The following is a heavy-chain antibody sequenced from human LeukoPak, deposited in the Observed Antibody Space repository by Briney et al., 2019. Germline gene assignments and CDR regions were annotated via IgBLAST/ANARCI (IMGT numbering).Heavy chain of an antibody. CDR1: GFTFTNYA. Sequence: GRSLRLSCAASGFTFTNYALHWVRQAPGKGLEWVAVISYDGTNKYYADSVKGRFTISRDNTKNTLYLQMNSLRAEDTAVYYCARGIFSWDYWGQGTLVTVSS. CDR3: ARGIFSWDY. D-gene: IGHD2-21*01. J-gene: IGHJ4*02. CDR2: ISYDGTNK. V-gene: IGHV3-30-3*01.